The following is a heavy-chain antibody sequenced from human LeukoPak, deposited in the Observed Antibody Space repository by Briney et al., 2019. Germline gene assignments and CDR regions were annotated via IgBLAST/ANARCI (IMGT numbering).Heavy chain of an antibody. Sequence: SGTLSLTCAVYGGSFSGYYWSWIRQPPGKGLEWIGEINHSGSTNYNPSLKSRVTISVDTSKNQFSLKLSSVTAADTAVYYCARDGYYGSGSYYGLNWFDPWGQGTLVTVSS. CDR1: GGSFSGYY. CDR2: INHSGST. CDR3: ARDGYYGSGSYYGLNWFDP. D-gene: IGHD3-10*01. J-gene: IGHJ5*02. V-gene: IGHV4-34*01.